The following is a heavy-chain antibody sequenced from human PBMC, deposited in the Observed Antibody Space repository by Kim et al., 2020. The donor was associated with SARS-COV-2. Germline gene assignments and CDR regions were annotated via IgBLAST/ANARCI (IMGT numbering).Heavy chain of an antibody. CDR2: TYYRSKWYN. D-gene: IGHD2-2*01. CDR3: ARSIVVVPAARGADTAMRAGYAYCYGMDV. V-gene: IGHV6-1*01. CDR1: GDRVSSNSAA. Sequence: SQTLSLTCAISGDRVSSNSAAWNWIRQSPSRGLEWLGRTYYRSKWYNDYAVSVKSRITINPDTSKNQFSLQLNSVTPEDTAVYYCARSIVVVPAARGADTAMRAGYAYCYGMDVWGQGTTVTVSS. J-gene: IGHJ6*02.